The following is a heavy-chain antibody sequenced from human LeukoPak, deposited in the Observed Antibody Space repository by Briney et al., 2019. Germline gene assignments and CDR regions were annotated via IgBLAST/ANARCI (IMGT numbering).Heavy chain of an antibody. Sequence: ASVKVSCKASGYTFTGYYMHWVRQAPGQGLEWMGWINPNSGGTNCAQKFQGRVTMTRDTSISTAYMELSRLRSDDTAVYYCARLLGYCSGGSCRRLFDPWGQGTLVTVSS. CDR1: GYTFTGYY. J-gene: IGHJ5*02. D-gene: IGHD2-15*01. CDR3: ARLLGYCSGGSCRRLFDP. V-gene: IGHV1-2*02. CDR2: INPNSGGT.